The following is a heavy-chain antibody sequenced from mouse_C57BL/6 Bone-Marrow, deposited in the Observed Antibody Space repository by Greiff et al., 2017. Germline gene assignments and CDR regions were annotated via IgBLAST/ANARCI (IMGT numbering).Heavy chain of an antibody. Sequence: VQLQQPGAELVKPGASVKMSCKASGYTFTSYWITWVKQRPGQGLEWIGDIYPGSGSTNYNEKFKSKATLTVETSSSTAYMQLSSLTSEDAAVYYCAREGYYGSRGDYWGQGTSVTVSS. CDR3: AREGYYGSRGDY. V-gene: IGHV1-55*01. CDR1: GYTFTSYW. J-gene: IGHJ4*01. D-gene: IGHD1-1*01. CDR2: IYPGSGST.